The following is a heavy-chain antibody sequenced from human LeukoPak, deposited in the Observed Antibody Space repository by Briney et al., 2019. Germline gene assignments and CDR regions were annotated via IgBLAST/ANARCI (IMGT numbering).Heavy chain of an antibody. CDR3: ASDSPYYCMDV. Sequence: GGSLRLSCAASGFPFSSYWMHWVRQVPGKGLLWVSRINSDGSATIYADSVRGRFTISRDNAKNTLYLQMSGLRVEDTAVYHCASDSPYYCMDVWGQGTTVTVSS. CDR1: GFPFSSYW. V-gene: IGHV3-74*01. J-gene: IGHJ6*02. CDR2: INSDGSAT.